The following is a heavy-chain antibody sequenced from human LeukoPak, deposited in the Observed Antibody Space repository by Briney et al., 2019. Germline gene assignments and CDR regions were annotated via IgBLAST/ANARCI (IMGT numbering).Heavy chain of an antibody. CDR1: GGSFSGYY. J-gene: IGHJ4*02. CDR2: INHSGST. CDR3: ARRPRIAAHKLDY. V-gene: IGHV4-34*01. Sequence: PSETLSLTCAVYGGSFSGYYWSWIRQPPGKGLEWIGEINHSGSTNYSPSLKSRVTISVDTSKNQFSLKLSSVTAADTAVYYCARRPRIAAHKLDYWGQGTLVTVSS. D-gene: IGHD6-25*01.